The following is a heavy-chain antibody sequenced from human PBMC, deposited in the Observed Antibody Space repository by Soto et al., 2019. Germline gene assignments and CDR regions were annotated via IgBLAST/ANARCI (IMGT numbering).Heavy chain of an antibody. Sequence: VGSLRLSCAASGFTFGSFAMHWVRQAPGKGLEWVAVISYDGGNRYYADPVKGRFTISRDNFKNTLYLQMNSLRAEDTAVYYCARDPDINAYYVFDYWGQGTLVTVSS. CDR3: ARDPDINAYYVFDY. CDR1: GFTFGSFA. CDR2: ISYDGGNR. D-gene: IGHD3-22*01. J-gene: IGHJ4*02. V-gene: IGHV3-30-3*01.